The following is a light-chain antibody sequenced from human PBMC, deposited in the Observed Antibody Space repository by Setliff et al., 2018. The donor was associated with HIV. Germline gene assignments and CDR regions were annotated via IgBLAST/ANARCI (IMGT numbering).Light chain of an antibody. CDR1: NIGSKS. CDR3: QVWDSSSDHYV. CDR2: YDS. J-gene: IGLJ1*01. V-gene: IGLV3-21*04. Sequence: LTQPPSVSVAPGRTAKITCGGNNIGSKSVHWYQQKPGQAPVLVIYYDSDRPSGIPERFSGSNSGNTATLTISRVEAGDEADYYCQVWDSSSDHYVFATGTKVTVL.